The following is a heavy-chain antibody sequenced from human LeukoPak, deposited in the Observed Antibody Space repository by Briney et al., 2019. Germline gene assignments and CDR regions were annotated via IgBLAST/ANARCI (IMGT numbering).Heavy chain of an antibody. CDR2: TYYRSKWYN. Sequence: SQTHSLNCAISGDSFSSNSAAWNWIRRSPSRGLEWLGRTYYRSKWYNDYAVSVKSRITINPDTSKNQFSLQLNSVTPEDTAVYYCATDYGDHRRSGYYYGMDVWGQGTTVTVSS. V-gene: IGHV6-1*01. D-gene: IGHD4-17*01. J-gene: IGHJ6*02. CDR1: GDSFSSNSAA. CDR3: ATDYGDHRRSGYYYGMDV.